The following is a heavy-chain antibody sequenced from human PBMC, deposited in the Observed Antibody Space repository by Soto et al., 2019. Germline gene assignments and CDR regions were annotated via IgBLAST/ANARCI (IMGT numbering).Heavy chain of an antibody. CDR3: ARGHDFWSGMNFDY. J-gene: IGHJ4*02. D-gene: IGHD3-3*01. CDR2: MNPNRGNT. Sequence: QVQLVQSGAEVKKPGASVKVSCKASGYTFTSYDINWVRQATGQGLEWMGWMNPNRGNTGYAHKCQSRVTMTRNTSISTAYMELSSLRSEDTAVYYCARGHDFWSGMNFDYWGQGTLVTVSS. V-gene: IGHV1-8*01. CDR1: GYTFTSYD.